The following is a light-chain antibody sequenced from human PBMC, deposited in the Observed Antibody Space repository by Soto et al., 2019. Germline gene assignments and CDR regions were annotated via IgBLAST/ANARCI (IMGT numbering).Light chain of an antibody. CDR2: VNS. J-gene: IGLJ1*01. CDR3: SSYTSSDTPYG. CDR1: SSDVGDYKY. Sequence: QSALTQPASVSGSPGQSITISCTGTSSDVGDYKYVSWYQQHPDKAPKLIIFVNSNRPSGVSNRFSGSKSGNTASLTISGLQAEDEADYYCSSYTSSDTPYGFGTGTKLTVL. V-gene: IGLV2-14*01.